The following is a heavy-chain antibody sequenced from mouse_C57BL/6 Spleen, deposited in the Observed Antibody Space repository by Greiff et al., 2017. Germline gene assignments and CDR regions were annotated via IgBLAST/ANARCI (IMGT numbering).Heavy chain of an antibody. CDR2: ISDGGSYT. CDR1: GFTFSSYA. D-gene: IGHD2-14*01. J-gene: IGHJ2*01. V-gene: IGHV5-4*01. Sequence: EVQLVESGGGLVKPGGSLKLSCAASGFTFSSYAMSWVRQTPEKRLEWVATISDGGSYTYYQDNVKGRFTISRDNAKNNLYLQMSHLKSEDTAMYYCARGGEGTVFDYWGQGTTLTVSS. CDR3: ARGGEGTVFDY.